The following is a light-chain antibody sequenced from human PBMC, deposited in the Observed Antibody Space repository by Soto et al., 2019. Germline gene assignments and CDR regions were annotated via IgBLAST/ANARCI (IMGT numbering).Light chain of an antibody. J-gene: IGKJ1*01. V-gene: IGKV1-12*01. CDR1: QGISSW. CDR2: AAS. Sequence: DLQMTQSPSSVSASLGYRVTITCRASQGISSWLAWYQQKPGKAPKLLIYAASSLQSGVPSRYSGSGSVTDFTLTISSLQPEDFAPYYCQQPNSFPWTFGQGTKVEIK. CDR3: QQPNSFPWT.